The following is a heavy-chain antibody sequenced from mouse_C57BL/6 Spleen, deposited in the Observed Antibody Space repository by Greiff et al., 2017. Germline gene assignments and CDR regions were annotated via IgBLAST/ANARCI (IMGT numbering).Heavy chain of an antibody. D-gene: IGHD1-1*01. CDR1: GFTFSDYG. Sequence: EVKLVESGGGLVKPGGSLKLSCAASGFTFSDYGMHWVRQAPEKGLEWVAYISSGSSTIYYADTVKGRFTISRDNAKNTLFLQMTSLRSEDTAMYYCARNYYYGSSYYVDVWGTGTTVTVSS. CDR2: ISSGSSTI. CDR3: ARNYYYGSSYYVDV. J-gene: IGHJ1*03. V-gene: IGHV5-17*01.